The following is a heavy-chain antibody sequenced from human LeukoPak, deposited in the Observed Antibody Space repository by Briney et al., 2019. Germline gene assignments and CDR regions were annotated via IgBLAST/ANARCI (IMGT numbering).Heavy chain of an antibody. CDR1: GFTASSNY. D-gene: IGHD6-13*01. CDR3: TSSAAGTGY. Sequence: GGSLRLSCAASGFTASSNYMSWVRQAPGKGLEWVGFIRSKAYGGTTEYAASVKGRFTISRDDSKSIAYLQMNSLKTEDTAVYYCTSSAAGTGYWGQGTLVTVSS. J-gene: IGHJ4*02. CDR2: IRSKAYGGTT. V-gene: IGHV3-49*04.